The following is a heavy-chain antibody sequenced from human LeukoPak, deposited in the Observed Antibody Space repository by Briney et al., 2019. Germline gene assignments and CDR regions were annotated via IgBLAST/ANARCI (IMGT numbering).Heavy chain of an antibody. D-gene: IGHD3-10*01. CDR1: GFTFSTYG. Sequence: GSLRLSCVGSGFTFSTYGMHWVRQAPGKGLEWVPGIGRTGGDSYYADSVKGRFTISRDNSRNTLYLQMNSLRADDTALYYCARRGYFDFWGQGTLVAASS. J-gene: IGHJ4*02. V-gene: IGHV3-23*01. CDR2: IGRTGGDS. CDR3: ARRGYFDF.